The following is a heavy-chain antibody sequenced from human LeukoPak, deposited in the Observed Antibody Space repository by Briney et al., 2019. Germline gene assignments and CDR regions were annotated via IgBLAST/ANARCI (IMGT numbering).Heavy chain of an antibody. V-gene: IGHV1-2*02. CDR1: GYTFTGFY. Sequence: ASVKVSCKASGYTFTGFYIHWGRQAPGQGLEWMGWINPSSRSTNCAQNFQGSVTMTRDTSISTAYKELSRLRSGDTAVYYCARGSDDFWSGYSPSYWGQGTLSPSPQ. CDR3: ARGSDDFWSGYSPSY. CDR2: INPSSRST. D-gene: IGHD3-3*01. J-gene: IGHJ4*02.